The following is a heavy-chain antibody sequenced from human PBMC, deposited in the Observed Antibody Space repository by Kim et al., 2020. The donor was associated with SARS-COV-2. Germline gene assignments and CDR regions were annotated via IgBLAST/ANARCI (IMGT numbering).Heavy chain of an antibody. CDR3: ARRRGYCSGGSCYGENWFDP. Sequence: ASVKVSCKASGYTFTSYGISWVRQAPGQGLEWMGWISAYNGNTNYAQKLQGRVTMTTDTSTSTAYMELRSLRSDDTAVYYCARRRGYCSGGSCYGENWFDPWGQGTLVTVSS. CDR1: GYTFTSYG. J-gene: IGHJ5*02. CDR2: ISAYNGNT. V-gene: IGHV1-18*04. D-gene: IGHD2-15*01.